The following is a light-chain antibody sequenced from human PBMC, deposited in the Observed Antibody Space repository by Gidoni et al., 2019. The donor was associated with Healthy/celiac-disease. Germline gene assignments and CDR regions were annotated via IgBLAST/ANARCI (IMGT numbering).Light chain of an antibody. Sequence: LTQPASVSGSPGQSITISCTGPSSDVGGYNYVSWYQQHPGKAPKLMIYDVSNRPSGVSNRFSGSKSGNTASLTISGLQAEDEADYYCSSYTSSSTLYVFGTGTKVTVL. CDR2: DVS. CDR3: SSYTSSSTLYV. J-gene: IGLJ1*01. V-gene: IGLV2-14*03. CDR1: SSDVGGYNY.